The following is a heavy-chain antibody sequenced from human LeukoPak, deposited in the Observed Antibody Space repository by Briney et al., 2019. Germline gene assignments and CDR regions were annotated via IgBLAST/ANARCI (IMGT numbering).Heavy chain of an antibody. J-gene: IGHJ4*02. CDR2: ISSSGSTI. Sequence: GGSLRLSCAASGFTFSSYEMNWVRQAPGKGLEWVSYISSSGSTIYYADSVKGRFTISRDNAKNSVFLQMNSLRAEDTAVYYCARDGYKDRYFDYWGQGTLVTVSS. D-gene: IGHD5-24*01. V-gene: IGHV3-48*03. CDR1: GFTFSSYE. CDR3: ARDGYKDRYFDY.